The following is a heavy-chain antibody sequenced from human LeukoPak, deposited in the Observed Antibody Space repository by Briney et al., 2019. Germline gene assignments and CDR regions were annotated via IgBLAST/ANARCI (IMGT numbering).Heavy chain of an antibody. CDR2: INPNSGGT. CDR3: ARGGTESSHSSSRRYYFDY. V-gene: IGHV1-2*04. CDR1: GYTFTGYY. D-gene: IGHD6-13*01. Sequence: ASVKVTCKASGYTFTGYYMHWVRHAPGQGLEWMGWINPNSGGTNYAQKFLGWVTTTRDASISTAYMELSRLRSDDTAVYYCARGGTESSHSSSRRYYFDYWGQGTLVTVSS. J-gene: IGHJ4*02.